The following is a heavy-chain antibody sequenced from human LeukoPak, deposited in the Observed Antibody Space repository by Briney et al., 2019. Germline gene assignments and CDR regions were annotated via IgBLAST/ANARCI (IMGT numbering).Heavy chain of an antibody. CDR3: AREGTSGYSSGWYFLGVSQTYWYFDL. D-gene: IGHD6-19*01. V-gene: IGHV1-2*04. Sequence: GASVKVSCKASGYTFTGYYMHWVRQAPGQGLEWMGWINPNSGGTNYAQKFQGWVTMTRDTSISTAYMELSRLRSDDTAVYYCAREGTSGYSSGWYFLGVSQTYWYFDLWGRGTLVTVSS. J-gene: IGHJ2*01. CDR2: INPNSGGT. CDR1: GYTFTGYY.